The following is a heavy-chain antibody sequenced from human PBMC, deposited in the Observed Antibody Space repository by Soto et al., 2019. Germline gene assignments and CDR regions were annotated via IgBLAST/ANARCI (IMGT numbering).Heavy chain of an antibody. CDR3: ASQLDYVIDY. D-gene: IGHD4-17*01. J-gene: IGHJ4*02. CDR1: GGSISSSSYY. CDR2: SYSSGST. Sequence: QLQLQESGPGLVKPSETLSLTCTVSGGSISSSSYYWGWIRQPPGKGLEWIGSSYSSGSTYYNPSLKSPVTISVDTSKNQFSLKLSSVTAADTAVYYCASQLDYVIDYWGQGTLVTVSS. V-gene: IGHV4-39*01.